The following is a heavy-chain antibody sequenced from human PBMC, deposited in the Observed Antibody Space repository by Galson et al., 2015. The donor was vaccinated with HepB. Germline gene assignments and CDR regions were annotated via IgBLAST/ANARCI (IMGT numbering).Heavy chain of an antibody. V-gene: IGHV3-74*01. J-gene: IGHJ5*02. CDR3: AKDPASSSWYPTRFDP. CDR1: GFTFSSCW. Sequence: SLRLSCAASGFTFSSCWMHWVRQAPGKGLVWVSGINSDGRSTYYADSVKGRFTISRDNAKNTLYLQMNSLRAEDTAVYYCAKDPASSSWYPTRFDPWGQGTLVTVSS. D-gene: IGHD6-13*01. CDR2: INSDGRST.